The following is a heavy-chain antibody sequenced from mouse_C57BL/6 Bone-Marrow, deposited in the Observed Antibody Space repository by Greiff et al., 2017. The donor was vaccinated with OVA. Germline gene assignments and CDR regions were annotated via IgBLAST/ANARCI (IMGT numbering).Heavy chain of an antibody. J-gene: IGHJ1*03. Sequence: QVQLKESGAELVKPGASVKLSCKASGYTFTEYTIHWVKQRSGQGLEWIGWFYPGSGSIKYNEKFKDKATLTADKSSSTVYMELSRLTSEDSAVYFCARHEIYYYGSSHYWYFDVWGTGTTVTVSS. CDR1: GYTFTEYT. V-gene: IGHV1-62-2*01. CDR2: FYPGSGSI. D-gene: IGHD1-1*01. CDR3: ARHEIYYYGSSHYWYFDV.